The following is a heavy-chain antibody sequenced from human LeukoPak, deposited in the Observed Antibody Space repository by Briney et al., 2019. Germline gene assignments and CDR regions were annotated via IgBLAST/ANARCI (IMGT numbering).Heavy chain of an antibody. CDR1: GYTFTCYY. V-gene: IGHV1-2*04. CDR2: INTNSGGT. J-gene: IGHJ6*02. D-gene: IGHD5-18*01. Sequence: ASVRVCCKASGYTFTCYYMHWVRQAPGQGVEGMGGINTNSGGTNYAQKFQGWVTMTRDTSISTAYMELSRLRSDDTALYYCARMGSTWIQLWFPRYYYYGMDVWGQGTTVTVSS. CDR3: ARMGSTWIQLWFPRYYYYGMDV.